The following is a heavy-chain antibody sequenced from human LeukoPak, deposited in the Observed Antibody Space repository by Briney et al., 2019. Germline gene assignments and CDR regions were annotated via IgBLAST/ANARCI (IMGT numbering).Heavy chain of an antibody. CDR2: INHSGST. J-gene: IGHJ4*02. CDR3: ARGIAAAGTKGKFDY. CDR1: GGFFSGYY. D-gene: IGHD6-13*01. V-gene: IGHV4-34*01. Sequence: SETLSLTCAVYGGFFSGYYWSWIRQPPGKGLEWIGEINHSGSTNYNPSLKSRVTISVATSKNQFSLKLSSVTAADTAVYYCARGIAAAGTKGKFDYWGQGTLVTVSS.